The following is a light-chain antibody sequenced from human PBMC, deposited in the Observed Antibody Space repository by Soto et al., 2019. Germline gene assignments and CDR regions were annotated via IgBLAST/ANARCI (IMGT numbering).Light chain of an antibody. V-gene: IGLV2-8*01. CDR1: SSDVGGYNY. CDR3: SSYAGHVVV. J-gene: IGLJ2*01. Sequence: QSALTQPPSASGSPGQSVTISCTGTSSDVGGYNYVSWYQQHPGKAPKLMIYEVSKRPSGVPDRFSGSKSGNTASLTVSGLQAEDEADYYCSSYAGHVVVFGGGTKLTVL. CDR2: EVS.